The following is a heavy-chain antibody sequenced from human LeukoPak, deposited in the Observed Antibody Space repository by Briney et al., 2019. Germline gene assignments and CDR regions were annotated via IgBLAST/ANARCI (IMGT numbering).Heavy chain of an antibody. Sequence: SETLSLTCAVYGGSFSGYYWSWIRQPPGKGLEWIGEINHSGSTNYNPSLKSRVTISVDTSKNQFSLKLSSVTAADTAVYYCARGSRKSSGWYGDYWGQGTLVTVSS. CDR1: GGSFSGYY. D-gene: IGHD6-19*01. J-gene: IGHJ4*02. V-gene: IGHV4-34*01. CDR2: INHSGST. CDR3: ARGSRKSSGWYGDY.